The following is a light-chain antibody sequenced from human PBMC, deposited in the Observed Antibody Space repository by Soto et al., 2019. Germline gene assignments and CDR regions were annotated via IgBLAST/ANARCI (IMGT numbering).Light chain of an antibody. J-gene: IGLJ7*01. CDR1: SSDVGSHNL. CDR3: CSYGGSRAV. V-gene: IGLV2-23*02. CDR2: EVS. Sequence: QSALTQPASVSGSPGQSITISCTGTSSDVGSHNLVSWYQQHPGQAPKLMIYEVSKRPLGVSARFSASKSGNTASLTISGLQPEDEADYYCCSYGGSRAVFGGGNQLTVL.